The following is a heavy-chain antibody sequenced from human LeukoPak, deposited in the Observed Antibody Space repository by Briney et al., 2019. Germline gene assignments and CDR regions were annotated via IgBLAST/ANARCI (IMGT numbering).Heavy chain of an antibody. D-gene: IGHD1-1*01. CDR1: GYTFTSYG. CDR3: ARGGTDYYYYYMDV. Sequence: ASVKVSCKASGYTFTSYGISWVRQAPGQRLEWMGWINAGNGNTKYSQEFQGRVTITRDTFASTAYMELSSLRSEDMAVYYCARGGTDYYYYYMDVWGKGTTVTVSS. V-gene: IGHV1-3*03. CDR2: INAGNGNT. J-gene: IGHJ6*03.